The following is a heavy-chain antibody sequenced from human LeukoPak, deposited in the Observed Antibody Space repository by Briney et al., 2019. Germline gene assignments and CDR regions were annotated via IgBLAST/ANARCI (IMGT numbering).Heavy chain of an antibody. Sequence: GGSLRLSCAASGFTFSSYNMNWVRQAPGKGLEWVSYISSSSSTIHYADSVKGRFTISRDNAKNSLFLQMNSLRAEDTAVYYCARDLVTMRAFDIWGQGTMVTVSS. J-gene: IGHJ3*02. CDR3: ARDLVTMRAFDI. V-gene: IGHV3-48*01. D-gene: IGHD4-11*01. CDR2: ISSSSSTI. CDR1: GFTFSSYN.